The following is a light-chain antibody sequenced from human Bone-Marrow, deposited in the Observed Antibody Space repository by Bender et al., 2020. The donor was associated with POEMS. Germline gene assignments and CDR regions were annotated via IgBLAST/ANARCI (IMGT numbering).Light chain of an antibody. V-gene: IGLV3-21*02. CDR2: DDS. CDR1: NIGRKS. CDR3: QVWGSGTDHRI. J-gene: IGLJ2*01. Sequence: SYVLTQPTSVSVAPGQTAKITCGGDNIGRKSVHWYQQKSGQAPVVVVYDDSDRPSGIPERLSGSNSGNTATLTISRVEAGDEADYYCQVWGSGTDHRIFGGGTMLTVL.